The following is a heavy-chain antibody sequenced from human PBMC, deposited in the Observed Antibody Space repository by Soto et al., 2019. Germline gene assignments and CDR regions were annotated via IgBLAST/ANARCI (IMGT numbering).Heavy chain of an antibody. CDR3: VGDIRESSRSSYWGY. V-gene: IGHV3-21*01. Sequence: EGSLRRSCAASGCTFSSYSMNCVRQAPGKGLEWVSSIITSSSYIYYADSVRGRFTISRDNAKNSLFLRMHSLRAEDTAVYSWVGDIRESSRSSYWGYWGQGTL. D-gene: IGHD6-6*01. CDR2: IITSSSYI. J-gene: IGHJ4*02. CDR1: GCTFSSYS.